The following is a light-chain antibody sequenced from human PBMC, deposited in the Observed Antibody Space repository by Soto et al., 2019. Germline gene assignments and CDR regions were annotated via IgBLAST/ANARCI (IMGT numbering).Light chain of an antibody. V-gene: IGLV1-44*01. CDR3: VAWDDSLNGYVV. CDR2: SNN. CDR1: SSNIGSNT. Sequence: QSVLTQPLSASGTPGQRVTISCYGSSSNIGSNTVNWYQQLPGTAPKLVIYSNNQRPSGVPDRFSGSKSGTSASLAISGLQSEDEADYYCVAWDDSLNGYVVFGGGTKVTVL. J-gene: IGLJ2*01.